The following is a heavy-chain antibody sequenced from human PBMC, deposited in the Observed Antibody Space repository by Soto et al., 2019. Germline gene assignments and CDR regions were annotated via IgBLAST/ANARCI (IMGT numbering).Heavy chain of an antibody. CDR2: ISGGGDNT. Sequence: GGSLRLSCAASGFTFSSYGMNWVRQAPGKGLEWVSAISGGGDNTYNADSVKGRFTISRDNAKNSLYLQMNSLRDEDSAVYYCAKDLRPDGRYDLDYWGQGTLVTVSS. V-gene: IGHV3-23*01. J-gene: IGHJ4*02. CDR3: AKDLRPDGRYDLDY. D-gene: IGHD2-15*01. CDR1: GFTFSSYG.